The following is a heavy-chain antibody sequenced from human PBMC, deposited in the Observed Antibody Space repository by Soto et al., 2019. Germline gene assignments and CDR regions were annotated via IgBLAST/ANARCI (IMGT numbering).Heavy chain of an antibody. Sequence: PWWSLRLSCTGSVFTLSNYGIPWWRQAPGKGLEWVAVISYDGSKQYYADSVKGRFTVSRDNSQNTLYLQMNSLRAEDTALYYCAKQRTPGTGNCNLVNWGQGTLVTVSS. CDR3: AKQRTPGTGNCNLVN. V-gene: IGHV3-30*18. D-gene: IGHD1-7*01. CDR1: VFTLSNYG. J-gene: IGHJ4*02. CDR2: ISYDGSKQ.